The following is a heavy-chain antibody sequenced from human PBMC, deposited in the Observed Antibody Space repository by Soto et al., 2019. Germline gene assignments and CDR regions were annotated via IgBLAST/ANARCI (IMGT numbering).Heavy chain of an antibody. CDR1: GFTFSSYW. Sequence: GGSLRLSCAASGFTFSSYWMSWVRQAPGKGLEWVANIKQDGSEKYYVDSVKGRFTISRDNAKNSLYLQMNSLRAEDTAVYYCARYSSGWYYYFDYWGQGTLVTVSS. D-gene: IGHD6-19*01. V-gene: IGHV3-7*03. CDR2: IKQDGSEK. J-gene: IGHJ4*02. CDR3: ARYSSGWYYYFDY.